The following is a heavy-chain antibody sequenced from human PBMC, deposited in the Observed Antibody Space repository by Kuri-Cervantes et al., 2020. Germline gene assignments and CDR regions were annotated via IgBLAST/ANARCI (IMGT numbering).Heavy chain of an antibody. CDR2: ISYDGSNK. Sequence: GESLKISCAASGFTFSSYGMHWVRQAPGKGLEWEAVISYDGSNKYYADSVKGRFTISRDNSKNTLYLQMNSLRAEDTAVYYCARGPAPSVDYDFWSGYYTSAFDIWGQGTMVTVSS. V-gene: IGHV3-30*03. J-gene: IGHJ3*02. CDR3: ARGPAPSVDYDFWSGYYTSAFDI. CDR1: GFTFSSYG. D-gene: IGHD3-3*01.